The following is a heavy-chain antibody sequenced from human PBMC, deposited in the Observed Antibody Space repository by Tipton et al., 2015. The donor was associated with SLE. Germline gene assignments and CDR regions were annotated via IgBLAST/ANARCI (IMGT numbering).Heavy chain of an antibody. CDR3: ARVTSYDFWSGSLPGCFDF. CDR1: GGSVGSGTYY. J-gene: IGHJ4*02. D-gene: IGHD3-3*01. Sequence: TLSLTCTLSGGSVGSGTYYWTWIRQPAGKGLEWIGRIYTSGTTHYNPSLKSRVTISTDTSKNQFSLRLSSVTAADTAVYYCARVTSYDFWSGSLPGCFDFWGQGILVTVSS. V-gene: IGHV4-61*02. CDR2: IYTSGTT.